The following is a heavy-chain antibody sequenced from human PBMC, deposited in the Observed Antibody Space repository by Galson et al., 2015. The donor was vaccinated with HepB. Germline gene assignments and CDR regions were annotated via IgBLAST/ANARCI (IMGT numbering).Heavy chain of an antibody. CDR3: AREGYSSGWYMSEAGY. V-gene: IGHV1-18*01. D-gene: IGHD6-19*01. CDR1: GSTFTSYG. CDR2: ISVYNGNT. Sequence: SVKVSCKASGSTFTSYGISWVRQAPGQGLEWMGWISVYNGNTNYAQKFQGRVTMTTDTSTSTAYMELRGLRSDDTAVYYCAREGYSSGWYMSEAGYWGQGTLVTVSS. J-gene: IGHJ4*02.